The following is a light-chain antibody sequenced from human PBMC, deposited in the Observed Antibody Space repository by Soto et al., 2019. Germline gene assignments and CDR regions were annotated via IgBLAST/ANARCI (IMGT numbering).Light chain of an antibody. Sequence: QPVLTQSPSASASLGASVKLTCTLSSGHSNYAIAWHQQQPEKGPRYLMKLNSDGSLSKGDGIPDRFSGSSSGAERYLTISTLQSEDEADYYCQTWDTGIRVFGGGTKVTVL. CDR1: SGHSNYA. V-gene: IGLV4-69*01. CDR2: LNSDGSL. CDR3: QTWDTGIRV. J-gene: IGLJ3*02.